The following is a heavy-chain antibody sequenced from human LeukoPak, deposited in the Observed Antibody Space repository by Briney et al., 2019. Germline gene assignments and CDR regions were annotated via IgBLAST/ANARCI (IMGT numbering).Heavy chain of an antibody. Sequence: GGSLRLSCAASGFTFGSYAMSWVRQAPGKGLEWVSAISGSGGSTYYADSVKGRFTISRDNSKNTLYLQMNSLRAEDTAVYYCAKEGATEGYYYYGMDVWGQGTTVTVSS. J-gene: IGHJ6*02. CDR2: ISGSGGST. D-gene: IGHD2-21*02. CDR1: GFTFGSYA. V-gene: IGHV3-23*01. CDR3: AKEGATEGYYYYGMDV.